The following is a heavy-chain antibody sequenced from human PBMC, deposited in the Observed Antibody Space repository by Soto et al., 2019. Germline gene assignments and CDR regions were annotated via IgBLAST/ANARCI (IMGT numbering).Heavy chain of an antibody. CDR2: IYYSGST. Sequence: QLQLQESGPGLVKPSETLSLTCTVSGGSISSSSYYWGWIRQPPGKGLEWIGSIYYSGSTYYNPSLKSRVTISVDTSKNQFSLKLSSVTAADTAVYYCARGLGIVVWDNWFDPWGQGTLVTVSS. CDR1: GGSISSSSYY. J-gene: IGHJ5*02. CDR3: ARGLGIVVWDNWFDP. V-gene: IGHV4-39*01. D-gene: IGHD2-15*01.